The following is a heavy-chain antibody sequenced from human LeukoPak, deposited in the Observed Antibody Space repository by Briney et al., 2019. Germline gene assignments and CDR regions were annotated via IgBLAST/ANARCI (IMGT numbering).Heavy chain of an antibody. CDR3: ARDLEYCSSTSCLTFDY. D-gene: IGHD2-2*01. V-gene: IGHV3-9*01. Sequence: PGGSLRLSCAASGFTFDDYAMHWVRQAPGKGLEWVSGISWNSGSIGYADSVKGRFTISRDNAKNSLYLQMNSLRAEDTAVYYCARDLEYCSSTSCLTFDYWGQGTLVTVSS. CDR2: ISWNSGSI. CDR1: GFTFDDYA. J-gene: IGHJ4*02.